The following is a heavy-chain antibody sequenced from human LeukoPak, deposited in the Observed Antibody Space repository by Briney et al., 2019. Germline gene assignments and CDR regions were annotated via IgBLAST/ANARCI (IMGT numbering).Heavy chain of an antibody. Sequence: PGGSLRLSCAASGFTFRNHGMHWVRQAPGKGLEWVSVIWYDGSNQYYADSVKGRFTISRDNSKNTLWLQMNSLRAEDTAVYYCARDIASRLCDYWGQGTPVTVSS. CDR1: GFTFRNHG. D-gene: IGHD6-6*01. V-gene: IGHV3-33*01. CDR2: IWYDGSNQ. CDR3: ARDIASRLCDY. J-gene: IGHJ4*02.